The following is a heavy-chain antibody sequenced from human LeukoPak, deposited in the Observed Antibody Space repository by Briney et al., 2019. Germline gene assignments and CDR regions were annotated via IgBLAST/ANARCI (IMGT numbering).Heavy chain of an antibody. V-gene: IGHV3-53*01. J-gene: IGHJ4*02. CDR3: TRTQWNLSH. CDR1: GFTVISNY. Sequence: GGSLRLSCTASGFTVISNYMSWVRQAPGKGLEWVSVIYSGGSTHYADSVKGRFTISRDNYKNTLYLQMNGLRVEDTAVYYCTRTQWNLSHWGQGTLVTVSS. D-gene: IGHD6-19*01. CDR2: IYSGGST.